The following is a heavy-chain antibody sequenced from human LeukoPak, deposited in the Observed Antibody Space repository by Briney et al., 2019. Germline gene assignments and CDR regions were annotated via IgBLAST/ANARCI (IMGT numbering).Heavy chain of an antibody. CDR1: GYPFTSYY. D-gene: IGHD6-6*01. CDR2: INPCGGST. J-gene: IGHJ6*03. V-gene: IGHV1-46*01. CDR3: ARDGVVWQLVSYYYYYYMAA. Sequence: GASVKVSCKASGYPFTSYYMHWVRQAPGHGLEWKGIINPCGGSTSYAQKFQGRVTMTRDTSTSTVYMELSSLRSEDTGVDYCARDGVVWQLVSYYYYYYMAAWGKGTTGTVSS.